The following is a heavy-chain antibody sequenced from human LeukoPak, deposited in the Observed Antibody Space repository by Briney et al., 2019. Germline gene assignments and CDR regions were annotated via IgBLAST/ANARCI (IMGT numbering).Heavy chain of an antibody. V-gene: IGHV3-7*05. D-gene: IGHD5-24*01. J-gene: IGHJ3*02. CDR2: INKDGSEK. CDR1: GFTFMTYR. Sequence: LSGGSLRLSCEASGFTFMTYRMNWVRQAPGKGLEWVANINKDGSEKYYVDSVRGRFTISRDNAKSSLSLPSVYLQMSSLRVEDTAVYYCVRGFDGYYGFDIWGQGTMVTVSS. CDR3: VRGFDGYYGFDI.